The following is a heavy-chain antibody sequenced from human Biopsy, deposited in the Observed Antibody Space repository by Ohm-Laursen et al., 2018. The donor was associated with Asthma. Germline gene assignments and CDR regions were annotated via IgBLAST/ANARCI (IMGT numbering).Heavy chain of an antibody. CDR3: ARFIDGTFFVDY. D-gene: IGHD1-7*01. J-gene: IGHJ4*02. CDR1: GYTFSDSW. CDR2: IFAANSET. Sequence: RESLKISCKASGYTFSDSWIGWVRQMPGKGLEGMGIIFAANSETKYSPSFQGQVTISADMSISTAFLQWSSLKASDTAIYYCARFIDGTFFVDYWGQGTLVTVSS. V-gene: IGHV5-51*01.